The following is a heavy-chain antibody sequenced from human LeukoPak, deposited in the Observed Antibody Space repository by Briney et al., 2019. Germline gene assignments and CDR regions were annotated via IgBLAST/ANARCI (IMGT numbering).Heavy chain of an antibody. CDR2: IYTSGST. D-gene: IGHD2-2*01. Sequence: SETLSLTCTVSGGSISSYYWSWIRQPAGKGLEWIGRIYTSGSTNYNPSLKSRVTMSVDTSKNQFSLKLSSVTAADTAVYYCASSVVPAATAAADYYYYMDVWGKGTTVTVSS. CDR3: ASSVVPAATAAADYYYYMDV. J-gene: IGHJ6*03. CDR1: GGSISSYY. V-gene: IGHV4-4*07.